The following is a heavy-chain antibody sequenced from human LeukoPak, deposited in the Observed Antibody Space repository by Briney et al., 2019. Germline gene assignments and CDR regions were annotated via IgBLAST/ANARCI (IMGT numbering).Heavy chain of an antibody. CDR2: INHSGST. CDR1: GGSFSGYY. J-gene: IGHJ5*02. Sequence: PSETLSLTCAVYGGSFSGYYWSWIRQPPGKGLEWIGEINHSGSTNYNPSLKSRVTISVDTSKNQFSLKLSSVTAADTAVYYCASKSLDYDFWSGYFPSHWFDPWGQGTLVTVSP. V-gene: IGHV4-34*01. D-gene: IGHD3-3*01. CDR3: ASKSLDYDFWSGYFPSHWFDP.